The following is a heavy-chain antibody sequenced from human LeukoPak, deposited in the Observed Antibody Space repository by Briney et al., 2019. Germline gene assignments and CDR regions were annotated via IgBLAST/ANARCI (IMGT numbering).Heavy chain of an antibody. D-gene: IGHD3-22*01. CDR1: GYSFTSYW. CDR2: VYPGDSDI. CDR3: ARQGNDTTGSTWT. Sequence: GESLKISCKGSGYSFTSYWIGWVRQMPGKGQEWMGIVYPGDSDIRYSPSFQGQVTISADKSINTAYLPWSSLKASDSAMYYCARQGNDTTGSTWTWGQGTLVTVSS. J-gene: IGHJ5*02. V-gene: IGHV5-51*01.